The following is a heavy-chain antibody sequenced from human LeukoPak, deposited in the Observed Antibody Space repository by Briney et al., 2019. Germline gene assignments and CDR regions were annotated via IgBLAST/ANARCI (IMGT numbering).Heavy chain of an antibody. CDR2: IYTSGST. J-gene: IGHJ3*01. D-gene: IGHD3-10*01. V-gene: IGHV4-4*07. CDR1: GASIRSHY. Sequence: SETLSLTCTVSGASIRSHYWSWIRQPAGKGLEWIGRIYTSGSTNYNPSLKSRVTISVDTSKNQFSLKLSSVTAADTAVYYCTFNLGSGSFGFDFWGQGTMVTISS. CDR3: TFNLGSGSFGFDF.